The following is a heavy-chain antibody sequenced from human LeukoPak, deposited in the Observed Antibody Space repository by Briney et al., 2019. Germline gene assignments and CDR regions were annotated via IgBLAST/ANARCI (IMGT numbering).Heavy chain of an antibody. CDR3: AREEFAYSQSDFDY. CDR2: ISSSSSYI. D-gene: IGHD2-15*01. CDR1: GFTFSSYS. Sequence: GGSLRLSCAASGFTFSSYSMNWVRQAPGKGLEWVSSISSSSSYIYYADSVKGRFTISRDNAKNSLYLQMNSLRAEDTAVYYCAREEFAYSQSDFDYWGQGTLVTVSS. J-gene: IGHJ4*02. V-gene: IGHV3-21*01.